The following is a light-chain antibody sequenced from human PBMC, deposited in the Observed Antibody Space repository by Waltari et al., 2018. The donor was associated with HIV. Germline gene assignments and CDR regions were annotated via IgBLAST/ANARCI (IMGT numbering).Light chain of an antibody. Sequence: DIQMTQSPSSLSASVGDRVTITCRATQGISNFLAWYQQKPGKVPKLLMYAASTLQSGVPSRFSGGGSGTDFTLTINSLQPDDVATYYCQNYNTVPWTFGQGTKVEVK. V-gene: IGKV1-27*01. CDR3: QNYNTVPWT. CDR2: AAS. J-gene: IGKJ1*01. CDR1: QGISNF.